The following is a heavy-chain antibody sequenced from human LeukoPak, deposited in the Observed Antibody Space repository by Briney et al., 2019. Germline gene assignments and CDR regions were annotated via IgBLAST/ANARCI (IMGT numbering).Heavy chain of an antibody. V-gene: IGHV3-23*01. CDR2: ISGSGGST. Sequence: GGSLRLSCAASGFTFSSYAMSWVRQAPGKGLEWVSAISGSGGSTYYADSVKGRFTISRDNSKNTLYVQMNSLRAEDTAVYYCAKSLASYDSSGYYYGSPRGFDYWGQGTLVTVSS. J-gene: IGHJ4*02. D-gene: IGHD3-22*01. CDR1: GFTFSSYA. CDR3: AKSLASYDSSGYYYGSPRGFDY.